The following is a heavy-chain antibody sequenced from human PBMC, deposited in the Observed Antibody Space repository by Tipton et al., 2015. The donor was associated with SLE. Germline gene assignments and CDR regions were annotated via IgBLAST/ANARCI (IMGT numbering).Heavy chain of an antibody. CDR2: IYYSGST. CDR3: ARGPGNLGDAFDI. CDR1: GGSISSGGYY. D-gene: IGHD4-23*01. V-gene: IGHV4-31*03. Sequence: TLSLTCTVSGGSISSGGYYWSWIRQHPGKGLEWIGYIYYSGSTYYNPSPKSRVTISVDTSKNQFSLKLSSVTAADTAVYYCARGPGNLGDAFDIWGQGTMVTVSS. J-gene: IGHJ3*02.